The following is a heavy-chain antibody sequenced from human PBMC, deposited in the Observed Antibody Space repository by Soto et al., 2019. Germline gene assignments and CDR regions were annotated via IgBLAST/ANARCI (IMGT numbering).Heavy chain of an antibody. CDR1: GPTFIAYY. D-gene: IGHD5-12*01. CDR2: IDPKSGGT. V-gene: IGHV1-2*02. J-gene: IGHJ4*02. Sequence: QLVQSGAEVKKPGASVKVSCKTSGPTFIAYYIHWVRQAPGQGLEWMGWIDPKSGGTTYEQKFLGRVTMTRDTSINTAYMELNTLASDDTALYYCARISVDVPEWGQGTLITLAS. CDR3: ARISVDVPE.